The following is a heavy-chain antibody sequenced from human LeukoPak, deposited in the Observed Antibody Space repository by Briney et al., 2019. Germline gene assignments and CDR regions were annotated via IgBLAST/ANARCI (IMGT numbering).Heavy chain of an antibody. V-gene: IGHV1-69*13. J-gene: IGHJ4*02. Sequence: SVKVSCKXSGGTFSSYAISWVRQAPGQGLEWMGGIIPIFGTANYTQKFQGRVTITADESTSTAYMELSSLRSEDTAVYYCAGVRMVGATEYYFDYWGQGTLVTVSS. CDR1: GGTFSSYA. D-gene: IGHD1-26*01. CDR3: AGVRMVGATEYYFDY. CDR2: IIPIFGTA.